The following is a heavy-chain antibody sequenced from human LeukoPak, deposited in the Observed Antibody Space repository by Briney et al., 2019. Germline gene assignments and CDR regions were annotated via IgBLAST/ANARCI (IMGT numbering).Heavy chain of an antibody. J-gene: IGHJ4*02. V-gene: IGHV3-7*01. Sequence: PGGSLRLXCAASGFTFSSYWMSWDRQAPGKGLEWVANIKQDGSEKYYVDSVKGRFTIPRDNAKNSLYLQMNSLRAEDTAVYYCASSTYYDFWSGHLGFDYWGQGTLVTVSS. CDR2: IKQDGSEK. CDR1: GFTFSSYW. CDR3: ASSTYYDFWSGHLGFDY. D-gene: IGHD3-3*01.